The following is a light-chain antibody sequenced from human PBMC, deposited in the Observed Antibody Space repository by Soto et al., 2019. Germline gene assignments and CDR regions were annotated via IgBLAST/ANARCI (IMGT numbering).Light chain of an antibody. CDR1: QGISSY. V-gene: IGKV1-9*01. CDR2: AAS. J-gene: IGKJ5*01. CDR3: QQYDSYPIT. Sequence: DIQLTQSPSFLSASVGDRVTITCRASQGISSYLAWYQQKPGKAPKLLIYAASTLQSGVPSRFSGSGSGTEFRLTISTMQPDDFATYYCQQYDSYPITFGQGTRLEIK.